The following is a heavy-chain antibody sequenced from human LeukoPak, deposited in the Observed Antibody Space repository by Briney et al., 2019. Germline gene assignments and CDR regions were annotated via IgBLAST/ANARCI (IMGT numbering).Heavy chain of an antibody. Sequence: GGSLRLSCAASGFTFSSYEMNWVRQAPGKGLEWVSYISSSGSTIYYADSVKGRFTISRDNAKNTLYLQMNSLRADDTAVYYCAKDRPTVYSSSWLHFLDSWGQGTLVTVSS. CDR1: GFTFSSYE. CDR3: AKDRPTVYSSSWLHFLDS. D-gene: IGHD6-13*01. CDR2: ISSSGSTI. V-gene: IGHV3-48*03. J-gene: IGHJ4*02.